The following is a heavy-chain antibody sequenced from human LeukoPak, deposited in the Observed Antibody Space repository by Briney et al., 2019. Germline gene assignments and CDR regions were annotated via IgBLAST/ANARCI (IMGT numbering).Heavy chain of an antibody. V-gene: IGHV1-24*01. D-gene: IGHD3-10*01. CDR2: FDPEDGEA. CDR1: GYTLTELS. CDR3: ATQAPAGGYYYYYMDV. J-gene: IGHJ6*03. Sequence: ASVXXXCXGSGYTLTELSMHWVRQAPGKGLXGRXGFDPEDGEAIYAQKFQGRVTMTEDTSTDTAYMELSSLRSEDTAVYYCATQAPAGGYYYYYMDVWGKGTTVTVSS.